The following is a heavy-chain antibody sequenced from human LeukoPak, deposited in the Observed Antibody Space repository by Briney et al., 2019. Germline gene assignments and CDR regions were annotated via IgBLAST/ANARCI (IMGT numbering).Heavy chain of an antibody. D-gene: IGHD2-15*01. CDR2: INADNGNT. CDR3: ARSSCSGGSCYSWDY. Sequence: ASVKVSCKASGYTFTSYGISWVRQAPGQRLEWMGWINADNGNTKYSQKFQGRVTITRDTSASTVYMELSSLRSEDTAVYYCARSSCSGGSCYSWDYWGQGTLVTASS. CDR1: GYTFTSYG. V-gene: IGHV1-3*01. J-gene: IGHJ4*02.